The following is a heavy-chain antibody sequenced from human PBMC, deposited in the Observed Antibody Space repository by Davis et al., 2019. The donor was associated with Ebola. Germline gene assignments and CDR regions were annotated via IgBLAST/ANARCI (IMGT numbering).Heavy chain of an antibody. CDR2: VYYTGST. V-gene: IGHV4-59*08. D-gene: IGHD3-16*01. J-gene: IGHJ5*02. Sequence: PSETLSLSCTVSGGSISTYYWNWIRQPPGKGLEWIGYVYYTGSTNYNPSLESRVTISVDTSKNQFSLSLSSVTAADTAVYYCARRVEMTLGETYNWFDIWGQGALVTVSS. CDR1: GGSISTYY. CDR3: ARRVEMTLGETYNWFDI.